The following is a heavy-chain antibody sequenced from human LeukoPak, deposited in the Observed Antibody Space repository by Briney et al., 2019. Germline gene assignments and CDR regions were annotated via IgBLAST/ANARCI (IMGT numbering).Heavy chain of an antibody. D-gene: IGHD3-22*01. CDR2: IYYSGST. CDR1: GGSISSSSYY. Sequence: SETLSLTCTVSGGSISSSSYYWGWIRQPPGKGLEWIGSIYYSGSTYYNPSLKSRVTISVDTSKNQFSLKLSSVTAADTAVYYCARHMYYYDSSGYYPGFVLDYWGQGTLVTVSS. V-gene: IGHV4-39*01. J-gene: IGHJ4*02. CDR3: ARHMYYYDSSGYYPGFVLDY.